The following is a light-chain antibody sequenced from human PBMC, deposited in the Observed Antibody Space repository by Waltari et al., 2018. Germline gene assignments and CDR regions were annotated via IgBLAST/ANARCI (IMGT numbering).Light chain of an antibody. CDR1: QSVITF. Sequence: IVLTQSPATLSLSPGGSATLSCRASQSVITFLTWYQQKPGQAPRLLIYDTSKGATGIPARFSGAGSGTDFTLTINSLEPEDFAIYYCQQRSAWPRTFGQGTKLEFK. CDR2: DTS. V-gene: IGKV3-11*01. J-gene: IGKJ2*01. CDR3: QQRSAWPRT.